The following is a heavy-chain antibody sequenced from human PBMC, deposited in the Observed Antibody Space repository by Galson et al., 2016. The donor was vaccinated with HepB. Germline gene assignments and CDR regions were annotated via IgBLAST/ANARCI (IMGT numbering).Heavy chain of an antibody. CDR3: ARGSGFLIHY. J-gene: IGHJ4*02. CDR1: GVTMSDYW. Sequence: SLRLSCAVSGVTMSDYWMNWVRQAPGKGLEWVAIIKQDGSQKYYVDSVKGRFTISRDNAKNSLFLEMNYLRVEDTAVYSCARGSGFLIHYWGQGTLVTVSS. D-gene: IGHD5-12*01. CDR2: IKQDGSQK. V-gene: IGHV3-7*03.